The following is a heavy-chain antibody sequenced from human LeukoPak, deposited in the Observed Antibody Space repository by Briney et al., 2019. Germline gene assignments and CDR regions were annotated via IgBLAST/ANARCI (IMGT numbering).Heavy chain of an antibody. V-gene: IGHV3-23*01. D-gene: IGHD6-6*01. CDR2: INANGINT. Sequence: GGSLRLSCAASGFAFNFYAMSWVRQAPGKGLQWVSTINANGINTYYADSVRGRFTISRDNSKDTLYLQLNSLRAEDTAVYYCAKGGGYSSSSEFDYWGQGTLVTVSS. CDR1: GFAFNFYA. J-gene: IGHJ4*02. CDR3: AKGGGYSSSSEFDY.